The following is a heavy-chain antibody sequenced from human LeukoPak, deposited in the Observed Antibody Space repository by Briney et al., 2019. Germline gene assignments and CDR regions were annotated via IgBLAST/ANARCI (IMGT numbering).Heavy chain of an antibody. CDR2: INTNTGNP. Sequence: ASVNVSCKASGYTFTSYAMNWVRQAPGQGLEWMGWINTNTGNPTYAQGFTGRFVFSLDTSVSTAYLQISSLKAEDTAVYYCARGTRVRDGYPNRFDYWGQGTLVTVSS. V-gene: IGHV7-4-1*02. J-gene: IGHJ4*02. CDR1: GYTFTSYA. D-gene: IGHD5-24*01. CDR3: ARGTRVRDGYPNRFDY.